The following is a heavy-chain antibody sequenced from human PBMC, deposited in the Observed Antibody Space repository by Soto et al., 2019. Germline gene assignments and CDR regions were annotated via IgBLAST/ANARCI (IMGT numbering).Heavy chain of an antibody. J-gene: IGHJ6*03. CDR1: GGSISSGGYY. CDR3: ARVRSCSGGSCFYYYYYYMDV. CDR2: IYYSGST. V-gene: IGHV4-61*08. D-gene: IGHD2-15*01. Sequence: SETLSLSCTVSGGSISSGGYYWSWIRQHPGKGLEWIGYIYYSGSTNYNPSLKSRVTISVDTSKNQFSLKLSSVTAADTAVYYCARVRSCSGGSCFYYYYYYMDVWGKGTTVTVSS.